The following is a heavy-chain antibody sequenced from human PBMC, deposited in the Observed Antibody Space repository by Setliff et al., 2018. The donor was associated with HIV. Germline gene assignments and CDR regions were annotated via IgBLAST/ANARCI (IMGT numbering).Heavy chain of an antibody. CDR1: GGSISSGNHY. J-gene: IGHJ3*02. Sequence: PSETLSLTCTVSGGSISSGNHYWAWIRQPAGKRLEWIGHIYASGSTYCNPSLNSRASISVDTSNSQVSLRLTSVTAADTAVYYCARPLSTSYNFWGDAFAIWGQGTVVTVSS. CDR2: IYASGST. V-gene: IGHV4-61*09. CDR3: ARPLSTSYNFWGDAFAI. D-gene: IGHD3-3*01.